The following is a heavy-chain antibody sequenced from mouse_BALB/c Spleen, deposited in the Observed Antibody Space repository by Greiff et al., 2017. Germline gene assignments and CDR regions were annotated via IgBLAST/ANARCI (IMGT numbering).Heavy chain of an antibody. J-gene: IGHJ4*01. Sequence: EVKLQESGPGLVKPSQSLSLTCSVTGYSITSGYYWNWIRQFPGNKLEWMGYISYDGSNNYNPSLKNRISITRDTSKNQFFLKLNSVTTEDTATYYCARENYRDAMDYWGQGTSVTVAS. CDR1: GYSITSGYY. V-gene: IGHV3-6*02. D-gene: IGHD2-14*01. CDR3: ARENYRDAMDY. CDR2: ISYDGSN.